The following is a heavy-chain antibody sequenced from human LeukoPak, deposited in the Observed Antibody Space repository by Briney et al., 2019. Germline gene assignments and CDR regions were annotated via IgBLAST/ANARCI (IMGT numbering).Heavy chain of an antibody. Sequence: GGSLRLSCAASGFTFSRYNMNWVRQAPGKGLEWVSSISSSSSKKYYADSVKGRFTISRDNAKSTLYLQMNSLRAEDTAMYYGARDRAVGVFDIWGQGTMVTVSS. CDR2: ISSSSSKK. V-gene: IGHV3-21*01. CDR3: ARDRAVGVFDI. D-gene: IGHD2-8*01. J-gene: IGHJ3*02. CDR1: GFTFSRYN.